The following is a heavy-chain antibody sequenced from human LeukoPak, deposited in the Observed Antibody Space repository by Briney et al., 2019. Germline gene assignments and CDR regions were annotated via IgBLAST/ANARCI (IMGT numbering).Heavy chain of an antibody. Sequence: GGSLRLSCTVSGFPVSINSMSWVRQAPGKGLEWVSFIYSGGNTHYSDSVKGRFTISRDSSKNTLYLQMNSLRVEDTAFYYCARDELLNRNWFDPWGQGTLVTVSS. CDR1: GFPVSINS. J-gene: IGHJ5*02. D-gene: IGHD3-10*01. CDR3: ARDELLNRNWFDP. CDR2: IYSGGNT. V-gene: IGHV3-53*01.